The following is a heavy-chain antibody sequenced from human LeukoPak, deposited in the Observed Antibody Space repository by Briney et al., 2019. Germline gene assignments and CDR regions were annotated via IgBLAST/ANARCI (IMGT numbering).Heavy chain of an antibody. V-gene: IGHV4-4*07. J-gene: IGHJ4*02. CDR1: GGSVTSSY. Sequence: SETLSLTCTISGGSVTSSYWTWIRQPAGKGLEWIGRMYISGGTDYNPSLKSRVTMSVDTPKNQFSLKLSSVTAADTAVYYCARASITIFGIDRWGQGTLVTVSS. CDR2: MYISGGT. CDR3: ARASITIFGIDR. D-gene: IGHD3-3*01.